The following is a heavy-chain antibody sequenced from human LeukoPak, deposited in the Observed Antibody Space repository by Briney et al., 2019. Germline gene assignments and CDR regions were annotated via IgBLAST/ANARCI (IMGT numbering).Heavy chain of an antibody. J-gene: IGHJ4*02. D-gene: IGHD3-10*01. CDR3: AGGENYYGSGSYCFDH. Sequence: ASVKVSCKASGYTFTSYGISWVRQAPGQGLEWMGGIIPIFGTANYAQKFQGRVTITADESTSTAYMELSSLRSEDTAVYYCAGGENYYGSGSYCFDHWGQGTLVTVSS. CDR1: GYTFTSYG. V-gene: IGHV1-69*13. CDR2: IIPIFGTA.